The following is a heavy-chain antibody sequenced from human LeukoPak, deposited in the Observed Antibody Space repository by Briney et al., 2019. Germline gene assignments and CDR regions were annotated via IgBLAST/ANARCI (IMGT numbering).Heavy chain of an antibody. Sequence: ASVKVSCKASGYTFTSYGISWVRQAPGQALEWMGWSSAYNGNTNYAQKLQCRVTMTTDTSTSTAYMELRSLRSDDTAVYYCARDPMVRGDLDYWGQGTLVTVSS. V-gene: IGHV1-18*01. D-gene: IGHD3-10*01. CDR1: GYTFTSYG. J-gene: IGHJ4*02. CDR2: SSAYNGNT. CDR3: ARDPMVRGDLDY.